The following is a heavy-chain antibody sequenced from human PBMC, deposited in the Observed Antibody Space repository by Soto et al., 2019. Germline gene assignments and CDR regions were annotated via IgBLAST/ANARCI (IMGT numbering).Heavy chain of an antibody. CDR2: IYLTGTT. Sequence: SSETLSLTCTVSGASISSGDYFWSWVRQPRGKGLEWIGYIYLTGTTYYNPSLQSRVDMSVDLSKKQFSLRLSSVTAADTAVYYCARTGNSDGFLGFFQEWGQGKLVTVSS. D-gene: IGHD5-18*01. CDR3: ARTGNSDGFLGFFQE. V-gene: IGHV4-30-4*01. J-gene: IGHJ1*01. CDR1: GASISSGDYF.